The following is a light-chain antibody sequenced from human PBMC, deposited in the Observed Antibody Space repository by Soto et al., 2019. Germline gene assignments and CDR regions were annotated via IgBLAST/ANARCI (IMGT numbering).Light chain of an antibody. J-gene: IGKJ1*01. CDR3: QQYNSIGT. CDR1: QSISSW. Sequence: DIQMTQSPSTLSASVGDRVTITCRASQSISSWWAWYQQKPGKAPKLLIYKASSLESGVPSRFSGRGSGTEFTITISSLQPDDFATDYCQQYNSIGTFGQGTKVEIK. V-gene: IGKV1-5*03. CDR2: KAS.